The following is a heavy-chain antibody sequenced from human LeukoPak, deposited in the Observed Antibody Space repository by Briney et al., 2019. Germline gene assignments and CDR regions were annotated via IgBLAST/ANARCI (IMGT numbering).Heavy chain of an antibody. CDR1: GFTFSSYT. CDR3: ARGGQGYDLNWFDP. CDR2: ISYDGSNK. Sequence: PGGSLRLSCAASGFTFSSYTIHCVRQAPGKGREGVTIISYDGSNKYYADSVKGRFTISRDNSKNTLYLQMNSLRAEDTAVYYCARGGQGYDLNWFDPWGQGTLVTVSS. J-gene: IGHJ5*02. V-gene: IGHV3-30-3*01. D-gene: IGHD3-3*01.